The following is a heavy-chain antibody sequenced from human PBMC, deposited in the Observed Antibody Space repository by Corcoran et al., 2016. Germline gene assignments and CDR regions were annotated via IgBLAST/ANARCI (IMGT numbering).Heavy chain of an antibody. D-gene: IGHD3-10*01. J-gene: IGHJ6*02. CDR2: IKQDGSEK. CDR1: GFSIRNSW. CDR3: ERYGYYCARDV. Sequence: EVQLVESGGGLVQPGGSLRLSCAASGFSIRNSWVSWVRQAPGKGLEWVANIKQDGSEKHYVASVKGRFTISRDNAKNSLYMKMNSLRAEETAVYFCERYGYYCARDVRGQGTTVTGSS. V-gene: IGHV3-7*03.